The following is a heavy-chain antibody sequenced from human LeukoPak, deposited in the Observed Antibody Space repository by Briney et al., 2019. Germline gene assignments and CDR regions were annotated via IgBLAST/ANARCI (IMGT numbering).Heavy chain of an antibody. Sequence: GESLKISRKGSGYSFTSYWIGWVRQMPGKGLEWMGIIYPGDSDTRYSPSFQGQVTISADKSINTAYLQWTSRKASDTAIYYCARLLTIPNYYYMDVWGKGTTVTISS. CDR3: ARLLTIPNYYYMDV. CDR2: IYPGDSDT. D-gene: IGHD3-3*01. V-gene: IGHV5-51*01. J-gene: IGHJ6*03. CDR1: GYSFTSYW.